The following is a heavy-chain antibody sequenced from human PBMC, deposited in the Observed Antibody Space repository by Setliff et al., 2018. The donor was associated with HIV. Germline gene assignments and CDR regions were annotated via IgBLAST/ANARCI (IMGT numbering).Heavy chain of an antibody. V-gene: IGHV4-39*07. Sequence: PSETLSLTCILSGGSISTSNYYWGWIRQSPGKGLEWIGSIYYSGSTYYTPSLKSRLTISVDTSKNQFSLKLSSVTAADTAVYFCARGRGSSSSWPIDYWGQGTLVTVSS. CDR3: ARGRGSSSSWPIDY. J-gene: IGHJ4*02. CDR2: IYYSGST. CDR1: GGSISTSNYY. D-gene: IGHD6-13*01.